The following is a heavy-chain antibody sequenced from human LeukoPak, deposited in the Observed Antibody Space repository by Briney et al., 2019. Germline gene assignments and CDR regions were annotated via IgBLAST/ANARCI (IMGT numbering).Heavy chain of an antibody. CDR1: GFTVSNKY. Sequence: GGSLRLSCAASGFTVSNKYMTWVRQAPGKGLEWVSLIYSDGRTYYADSVKGRCTISRDGSKNTLYLQMNSLRAEDTAVYYCAKDHGGSYYSWGQGTLVTVSS. CDR2: IYSDGRT. D-gene: IGHD1-26*01. V-gene: IGHV3-53*05. CDR3: AKDHGGSYYS. J-gene: IGHJ5*02.